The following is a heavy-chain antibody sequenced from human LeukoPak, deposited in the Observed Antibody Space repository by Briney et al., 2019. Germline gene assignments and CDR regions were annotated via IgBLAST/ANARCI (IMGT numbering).Heavy chain of an antibody. D-gene: IGHD3-10*01. J-gene: IGHJ1*01. V-gene: IGHV1-46*01. CDR3: ARDLSYYGSGSLFQH. CDR1: GYTFTSYY. CDR2: INPSGGST. Sequence: GASVKVSCMASGYTFTSYYMHWVRQAPGQGLEWMGIINPSGGSTSYAQKFQGRVTMTRDTSTSTVYMELSSLRSEDTAVYYCARDLSYYGSGSLFQHWGQGTLVTVSS.